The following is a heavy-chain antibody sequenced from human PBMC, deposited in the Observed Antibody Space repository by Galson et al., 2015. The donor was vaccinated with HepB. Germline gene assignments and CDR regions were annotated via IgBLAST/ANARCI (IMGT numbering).Heavy chain of an antibody. V-gene: IGHV3-72*01. CDR3: ARSEVTTVVTDFDS. CDR1: GFSFNDHY. CDR2: SRNRARGYST. D-gene: IGHD4-23*01. J-gene: IGHJ4*02. Sequence: SLRLSCAVSGFSFNDHYVDWVRQAPGKGLEWVGRSRNRARGYSTAYAVSVRGRFTVSRDDSKNSVFLQMNGLRSEDTAVYCCARSEVTTVVTDFDSWGQGTLVTVSP.